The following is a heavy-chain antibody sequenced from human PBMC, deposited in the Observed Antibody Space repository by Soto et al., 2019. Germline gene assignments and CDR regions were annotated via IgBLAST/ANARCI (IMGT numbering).Heavy chain of an antibody. CDR1: NGSVSSGTYS. J-gene: IGHJ6*02. CDR2: IYYSGTT. CDR3: ARGHYYYGMDV. V-gene: IGHV4-30-2*01. Sequence: PSETLSLTCTVSNGSVSSGTYSWSWVRQPPGKGLEWIGYIYYSGTTYYTPSLKSRLTMSMGRANDHFSLNLTSVTAADTAVYFCARGHYYYGMDVWGQVITVTVSS.